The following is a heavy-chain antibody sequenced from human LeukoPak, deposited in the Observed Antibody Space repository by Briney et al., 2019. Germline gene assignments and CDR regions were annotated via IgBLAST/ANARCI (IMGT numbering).Heavy chain of an antibody. CDR2: VNSDGSTT. D-gene: IGHD6-19*01. CDR1: GFTFSSYW. CDR3: ARVIYSGWEGELSD. J-gene: IGHJ4*02. Sequence: GGSLRLSCAASGFTFSSYWMHWVRQAPGKGLVWVSRVNSDGSTTSYADSVMGRFTISRDNAKNTLYLQMNSLRAEDTAVYYCARVIYSGWEGELSDWGQGTLVTVSS. V-gene: IGHV3-74*01.